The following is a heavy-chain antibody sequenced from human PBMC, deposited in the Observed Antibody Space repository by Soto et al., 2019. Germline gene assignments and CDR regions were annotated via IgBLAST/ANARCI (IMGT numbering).Heavy chain of an antibody. J-gene: IGHJ5*02. CDR2: IYYSGST. Sequence: TLSLTCTVSGGSISYYYWSWIRQPPGKGLEWIGYIYYSGSTNYNPSLKGRVTISRDNANNSLYLQMTGLRAEDTALYYCARDKYTNYVNYFDLWGQGTLVTVSS. D-gene: IGHD3-16*01. CDR1: GGSISYYY. CDR3: ARDKYTNYVNYFDL. V-gene: IGHV4-4*08.